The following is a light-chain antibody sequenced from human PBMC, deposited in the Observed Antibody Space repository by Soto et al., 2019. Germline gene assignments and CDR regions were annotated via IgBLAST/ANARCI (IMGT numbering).Light chain of an antibody. CDR1: SSDVGAYNY. CDR3: SSFASSNTWV. CDR2: EVT. J-gene: IGLJ3*02. V-gene: IGLV2-8*01. Sequence: QSVLTQPPSASGSPGQSVTLSCTGTSSDVGAYNYVSWYQQHAGKAPKLVIYEVTKRPSGVPDRVSGSKSANTASLTVSGLQAEDEADYYCSSFASSNTWVFGGGTQLTVL.